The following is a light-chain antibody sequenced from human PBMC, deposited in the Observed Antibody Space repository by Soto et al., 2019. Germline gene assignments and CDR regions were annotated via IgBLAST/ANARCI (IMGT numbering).Light chain of an antibody. V-gene: IGLV1-44*01. CDR2: ANN. J-gene: IGLJ2*01. CDR1: NSNIGSNS. CDR3: AAWDDSQNALV. Sequence: QAVVTQPPSASGTPGQRVTISCSGSNSNIGSNSVNWYQQFPGTAPNLLIYANNQRPSGVPDRFSGSRSGTSASLAISGLQSEDDAEYYCAAWDDSQNALVFGGGTKVTVL.